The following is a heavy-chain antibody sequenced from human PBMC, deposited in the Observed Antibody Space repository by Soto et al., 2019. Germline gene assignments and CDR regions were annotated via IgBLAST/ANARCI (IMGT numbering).Heavy chain of an antibody. CDR3: ARRGSGSYYDY. CDR2: ISGSGDST. Sequence: EVQLLESGGGLVQPGGSLRLSCAASGFTFSNYARNWVRQAPVKGLEWVSVISGSGDSTYHADSVKGRFTISRDNSKNTLYLQLNSRRAEDTAVYYCARRGSGSYYDYWGQGTLVTVSS. J-gene: IGHJ4*02. V-gene: IGHV3-23*01. CDR1: GFTFSNYA. D-gene: IGHD1-26*01.